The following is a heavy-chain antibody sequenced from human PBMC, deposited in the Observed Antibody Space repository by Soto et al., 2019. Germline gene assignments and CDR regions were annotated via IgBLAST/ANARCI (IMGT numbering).Heavy chain of an antibody. D-gene: IGHD3-3*01. CDR1: GYTFTSYY. J-gene: IGHJ6*02. Sequence: QVQLVQSGAEVKKPGASVKVSCKASGYTFTSYYMHWVRQAPGQGLEWMGIINPSGGSTSYAQKFQARVTMTRDTYTSTVYMERSSLRSEDTAVYYCPRGTYDFPPNYHYYYGMDVWGQGTTVTVSS. CDR2: INPSGGST. CDR3: PRGTYDFPPNYHYYYGMDV. V-gene: IGHV1-46*01.